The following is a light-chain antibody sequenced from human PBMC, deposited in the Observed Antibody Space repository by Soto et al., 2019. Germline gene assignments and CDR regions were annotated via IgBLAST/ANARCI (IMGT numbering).Light chain of an antibody. Sequence: EIVMTQSPATLSVSPGERATLSCRASQSVSSNLAWYQQKPGQAPRLLIYGASTRATGIPARFSDSGSGTEFTLTFSSLQSEDFAIYYCQQYNTWPPLTFGGGTKVEIK. J-gene: IGKJ4*01. CDR3: QQYNTWPPLT. CDR2: GAS. CDR1: QSVSSN. V-gene: IGKV3-15*01.